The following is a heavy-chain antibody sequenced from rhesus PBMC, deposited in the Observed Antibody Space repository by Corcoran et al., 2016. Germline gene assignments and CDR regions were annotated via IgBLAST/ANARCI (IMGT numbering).Heavy chain of an antibody. CDR2: IYGSSGST. Sequence: QVQLQESGPGVVKPSETLALTCTVSGGSISSGYDWSWIRQPPGKGLEWIGYIYGSSGSTNYNPSLKNRVTISKDASKNQFSLKLSSVTAADTAVYYCARGYCTSTTCWNFDYWGQGVLVTVSS. D-gene: IGHD2-2*01. J-gene: IGHJ4*01. CDR3: ARGYCTSTTCWNFDY. CDR1: GGSISSGYD. V-gene: IGHV4-76*01.